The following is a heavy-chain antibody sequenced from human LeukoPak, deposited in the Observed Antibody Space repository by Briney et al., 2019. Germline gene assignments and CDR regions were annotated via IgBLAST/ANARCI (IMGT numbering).Heavy chain of an antibody. J-gene: IGHJ3*02. CDR2: LYYSGSS. D-gene: IGHD2-2*01. CDR3: ARGSSTVVAAFDM. V-gene: IGHV4-59*12. Sequence: NSSETLSFTCTRSGGSISTYYWSWIRHPPGKGLEWIVNLYYSGSSGYNPSLKSRGTISVDTSNNHYSLQLSSVTAADTAVYYCARGSSTVVAAFDMWAEGTRVSVSS. CDR1: GGSISTYY.